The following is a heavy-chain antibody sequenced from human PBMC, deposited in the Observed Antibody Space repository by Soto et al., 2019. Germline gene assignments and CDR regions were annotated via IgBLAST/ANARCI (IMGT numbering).Heavy chain of an antibody. V-gene: IGHV3-23*01. CDR2: ISGSGGST. D-gene: IGHD2-8*01. CDR1: GFTFSSYA. Sequence: GGSLRLSCAASGFTFSSYAMSWVRQAPGKGLEWVSAISGSGGSTYYADSVKGRFTISRDNSKNTLYLQMNSLRAEDTAVYYCATRPLGYCTNGVCHPDNWFDPWGQGTLVTVSS. CDR3: ATRPLGYCTNGVCHPDNWFDP. J-gene: IGHJ5*02.